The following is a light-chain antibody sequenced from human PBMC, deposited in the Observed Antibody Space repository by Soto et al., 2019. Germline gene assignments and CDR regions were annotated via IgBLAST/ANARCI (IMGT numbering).Light chain of an antibody. CDR2: RNN. Sequence: QSVLTQPPSASGTPGQRVTIACSGNSSNIGSKHVFWYQQLPGSAPKLLLYRNNKRPSGVPDRFSGSKSGTSASLAISGLRSDDEADYYCATWDVTLSGPVFSGGTKLTVL. CDR1: SSNIGSKH. J-gene: IGLJ2*01. V-gene: IGLV1-47*01. CDR3: ATWDVTLSGPV.